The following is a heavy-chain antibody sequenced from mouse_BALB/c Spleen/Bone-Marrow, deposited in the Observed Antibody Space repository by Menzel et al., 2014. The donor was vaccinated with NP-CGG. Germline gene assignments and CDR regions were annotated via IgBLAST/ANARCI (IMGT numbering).Heavy chain of an antibody. J-gene: IGHJ3*01. CDR3: AAYYYGSSYGFAY. CDR2: IDPANGNT. V-gene: IGHV14-3*02. CDR1: GFNIKDTY. Sequence: LERTGAKLRQTGASGKLSCTASGFNIKDTYMHWVKQRPEQGLGWIGRIDPANGNTKYDPKFQGKATITADTSSNTAYLQLSSLTSEDTAVYYCAAYYYGSSYGFAYLGQATPITVSA. D-gene: IGHD1-1*01.